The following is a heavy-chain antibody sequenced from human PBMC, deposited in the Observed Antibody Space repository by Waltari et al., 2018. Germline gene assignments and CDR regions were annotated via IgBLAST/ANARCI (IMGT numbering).Heavy chain of an antibody. V-gene: IGHV4-34*01. D-gene: IGHD2-15*01. CDR3: ARSPYCSGGSCYYLDY. Sequence: QVQLQQWGAGLLKPSETLSLTCAVYGGSFSGYYWSWIRQPPGKGLAWIGEINHSGSTNYNPSLKSRVTISVDTSKNQFSLKLSSVTAADTAVYYCARSPYCSGGSCYYLDYWGQGTLVTVSS. CDR2: INHSGST. CDR1: GGSFSGYY. J-gene: IGHJ4*02.